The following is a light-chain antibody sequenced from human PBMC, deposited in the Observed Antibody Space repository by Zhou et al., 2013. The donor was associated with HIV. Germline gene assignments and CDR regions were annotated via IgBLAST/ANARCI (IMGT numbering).Light chain of an antibody. CDR2: GAS. V-gene: IGKV3D-20*02. J-gene: IGKJ5*01. CDR1: QSLRRNF. Sequence: EIVLTQSPGTLSLSPGERATLSCRASQSLRRNFLAWYQQKRGLAPRLLIYGASSRATGIPDRFSGSGFGTDFTLTISSLEPEDIAVYYCQQRSNWPITFGQGTRLEIQ. CDR3: QQRSNWPIT.